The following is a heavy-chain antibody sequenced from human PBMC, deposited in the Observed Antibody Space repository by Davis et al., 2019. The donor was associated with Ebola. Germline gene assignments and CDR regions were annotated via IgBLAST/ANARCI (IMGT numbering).Heavy chain of an antibody. CDR2: IYYSGST. J-gene: IGHJ4*02. D-gene: IGHD3-22*01. Sequence: SETLSLTCTVSGGSISSYYWSWIRQPPGKGLEWIGYIYYSGSTNYNPSLKSRVTISVDTSKNQFSLKLSSVTAADTAVYYCARGLPTYYYDSSGYYSSLSYFDYWGQGTLVTVSS. V-gene: IGHV4-59*01. CDR1: GGSISSYY. CDR3: ARGLPTYYYDSSGYYSSLSYFDY.